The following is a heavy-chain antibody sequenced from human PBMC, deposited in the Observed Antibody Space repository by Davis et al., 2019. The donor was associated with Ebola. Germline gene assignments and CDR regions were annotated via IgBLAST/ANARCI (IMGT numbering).Heavy chain of an antibody. J-gene: IGHJ6*02. V-gene: IGHV3-66*01. CDR2: IYSGGST. Sequence: GESLKISCAASGFTVSSNYMSWVRQAPGKGLEWVSVIYSGGSTYYADSVKGRFTISRDNSKNTLYLQMNSLRAEDTAVYYCARDIRYYYYYYGMDVWGQGTTVTVSS. CDR1: GFTVSSNY. CDR3: ARDIRYYYYYYGMDV.